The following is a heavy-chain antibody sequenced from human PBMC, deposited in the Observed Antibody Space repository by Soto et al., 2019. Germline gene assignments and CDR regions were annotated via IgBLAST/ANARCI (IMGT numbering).Heavy chain of an antibody. V-gene: IGHV1-46*01. CDR2: INPSGGST. CDR3: ARDQNGSSWGDYYYGMDV. CDR1: GYTFTSYY. Sequence: GASVKVSCKASGYTFTSYYMHWVRQAPGQGLEWMGIINPSGGSTSYAQKFQGRVTMTRDTSTSTVYMELSSLRSEDTAVYCCARDQNGSSWGDYYYGMDVWGQGTTVTVSS. J-gene: IGHJ6*02. D-gene: IGHD6-13*01.